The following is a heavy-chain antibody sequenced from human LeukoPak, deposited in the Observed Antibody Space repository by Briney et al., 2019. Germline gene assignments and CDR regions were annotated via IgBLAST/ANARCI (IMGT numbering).Heavy chain of an antibody. V-gene: IGHV4-38-2*01. CDR2: LYQRDTT. CDR1: GYSISKNYY. J-gene: IGHJ6*03. Sequence: SETLSLTYAVSGYSISKNYYWVWIRQPPGGGLEWIGSLYQRDTTHYTTSLRSRASMSVDTSKDQFSLTLSFVTAADTAVYYCARQHDSYYYYYIDVWGSGTTVTVAS. CDR3: ARQHDSYYYYYIDV.